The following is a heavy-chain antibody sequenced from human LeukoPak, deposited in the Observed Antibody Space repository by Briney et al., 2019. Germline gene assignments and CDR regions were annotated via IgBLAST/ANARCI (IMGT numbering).Heavy chain of an antibody. CDR2: IYHSGST. J-gene: IGHJ4*02. D-gene: IGHD6-19*01. V-gene: IGHV4-4*02. CDR1: GGSISNSNW. CDR3: AREVAVAGTNYFDY. Sequence: NPSGTLSLTCTVSGGSISNSNWWSWVRQPPGKGLEWIGEIYHSGSTNYNPSLKSRVTISVDKSKNQFSLKLSSVTAADTAVYYCAREVAVAGTNYFDYWGQGTLVTVSS.